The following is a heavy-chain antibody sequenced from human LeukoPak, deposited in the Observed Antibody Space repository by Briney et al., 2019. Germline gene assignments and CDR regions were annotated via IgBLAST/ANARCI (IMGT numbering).Heavy chain of an antibody. CDR3: VRDTYYYDSSGPNSAAFDI. V-gene: IGHV3-23*01. D-gene: IGHD3-22*01. J-gene: IGHJ3*02. CDR1: GFTFSSYA. CDR2: ISGSGGST. Sequence: GGSLRLSCAASGFTFSSYAMSLVRQAPGKGLEWVSAISGSGGSTYYADSVKGRFTISRDNSKNTLYLQMNSLRAEDTAVYYCVRDTYYYDSSGPNSAAFDIWGQGTMVTVSS.